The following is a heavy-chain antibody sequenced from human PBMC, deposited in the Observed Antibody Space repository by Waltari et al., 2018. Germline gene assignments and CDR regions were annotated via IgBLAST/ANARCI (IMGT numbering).Heavy chain of an antibody. Sequence: QVQLVQSGAEVKKPGASVKVSCKASGYTFTSYVMHLVRQAPGQRLEWMGRINAGNGDTKYSQKFQGRVTLTRDTSASTAYMELSSLRSDDTAVYYCATTRRRGYFYYFDYWGQGTLVTVSS. CDR2: INAGNGDT. CDR3: ATTRRRGYFYYFDY. D-gene: IGHD3-22*01. CDR1: GYTFTSYV. V-gene: IGHV1-3*01. J-gene: IGHJ4*02.